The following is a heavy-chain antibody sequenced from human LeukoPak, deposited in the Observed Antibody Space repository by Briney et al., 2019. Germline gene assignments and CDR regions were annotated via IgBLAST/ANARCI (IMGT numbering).Heavy chain of an antibody. V-gene: IGHV3-21*01. CDR3: AREREPSPLGELPYYFDY. D-gene: IGHD3-16*01. J-gene: IGHJ4*02. CDR2: IFSSSSYI. Sequence: GGSLRLSCAASGFNFSTYSMNWVRQAPGKGLEWVSYIFSSSSYIYYVDSVKGRFTISRDNAKNSLYLQMNSLRVEDTAVYYCAREREPSPLGELPYYFDYWGQGTLVTVSS. CDR1: GFNFSTYS.